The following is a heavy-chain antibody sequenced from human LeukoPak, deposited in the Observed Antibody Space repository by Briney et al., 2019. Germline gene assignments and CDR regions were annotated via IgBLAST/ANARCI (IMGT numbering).Heavy chain of an antibody. J-gene: IGHJ4*02. CDR3: AKDLGRYRNNFFDY. V-gene: IGHV3-30*18. CDR1: GFTFSSYG. D-gene: IGHD1-26*01. Sequence: GGSLRLSCAASGFTFSSYGMHWVRQAPGKGLEWVAVISYDGSNKGYADSVKGRFTLSRDNSKNTLYLHMNSLRADDTAVYYCAKDLGRYRNNFFDYWGQGNLVTVSS. CDR2: ISYDGSNK.